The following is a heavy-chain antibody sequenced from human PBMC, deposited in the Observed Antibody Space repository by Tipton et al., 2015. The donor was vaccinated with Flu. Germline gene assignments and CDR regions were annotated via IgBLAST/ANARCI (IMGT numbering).Heavy chain of an antibody. D-gene: IGHD3-22*01. V-gene: IGHV4-59*01. J-gene: IGHJ3*02. CDR1: GGSISSYY. CDR2: IYYSGST. Sequence: TLSLTCTVSGGSISSYYWSWIRQPPGKGLEWIGYIYYSGSTNYNPSLKSRVTISVDTSKNQFSLKLSAVTAADTAVYYCARVYDDRSGYTDAFDIGGQGTMVTVPS. CDR3: ARVYDDRSGYTDAFDI.